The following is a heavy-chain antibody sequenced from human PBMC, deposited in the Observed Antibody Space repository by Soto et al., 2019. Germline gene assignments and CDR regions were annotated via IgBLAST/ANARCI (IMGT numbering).Heavy chain of an antibody. CDR3: ARHYYFGSGNYSPAYFVS. D-gene: IGHD3-10*01. J-gene: IGHJ4*02. V-gene: IGHV1-69*13. Sequence: ASVKVSCKASGGTFIIYPITWVRQAPGQGLEWMGRIIPKFGATNYAQNFQGRVTITADESTSTAYLELSSLRSDDTAVYYCARHYYFGSGNYSPAYFVSWGQGTLVTVSS. CDR1: GGTFIIYP. CDR2: IIPKFGAT.